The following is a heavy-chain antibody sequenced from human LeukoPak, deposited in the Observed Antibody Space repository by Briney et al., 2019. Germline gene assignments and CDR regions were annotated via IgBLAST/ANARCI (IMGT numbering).Heavy chain of an antibody. CDR1: GSIFTSYW. V-gene: IGHV5-10-1*01. CDR3: ARLGYSSSWYLDY. D-gene: IGHD6-13*01. Sequence: GESLKISCQGSGSIFTSYWIGGVRQLPGKGLEWMGRIDPSDSYTNYSPSFQGHVTISVDKSISTAYLQWSSLKASDIAIYYCARLGYSSSWYLDYWGQGTLVTVSS. CDR2: IDPSDSYT. J-gene: IGHJ4*02.